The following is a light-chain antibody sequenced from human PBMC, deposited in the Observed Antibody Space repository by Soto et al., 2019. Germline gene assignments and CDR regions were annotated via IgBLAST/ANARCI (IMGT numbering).Light chain of an antibody. CDR1: QTIRTN. CDR3: QQYHNRPPLT. CDR2: GAS. Sequence: EIVLTQSPATLSVSPGERATLSCRASQTIRTNLAWYQQKPGQAPRLFIYGASGRATGIPARFSGSGSGTEFTLTISNLQSEDSAVYYCQQYHNRPPLTFGGGTKVEIK. V-gene: IGKV3-15*01. J-gene: IGKJ4*01.